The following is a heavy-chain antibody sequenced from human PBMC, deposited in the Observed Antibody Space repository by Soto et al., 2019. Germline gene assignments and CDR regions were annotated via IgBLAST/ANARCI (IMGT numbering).Heavy chain of an antibody. CDR1: NFSISSGYY. CDR3: ARTNSGSYYSVFNY. J-gene: IGHJ4*02. V-gene: IGHV4-38-2*01. CDR2: IYRSGTT. D-gene: IGHD1-26*01. Sequence: SETLSLTCVVSNFSISSGYYWGWIRQSPGKGMEWIASIYRSGTTSYNPSLKSRVTISVDPSKNQFSLMLTAVTAADTAVYYCARTNSGSYYSVFNYWGRGSLVTVCS.